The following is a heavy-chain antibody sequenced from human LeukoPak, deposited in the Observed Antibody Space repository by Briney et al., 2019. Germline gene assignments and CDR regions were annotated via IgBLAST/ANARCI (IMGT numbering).Heavy chain of an antibody. CDR3: ARDRDRVLVTAPDY. D-gene: IGHD5-18*01. CDR1: GFTFSDYG. J-gene: IGHJ4*02. V-gene: IGHV3-23*01. Sequence: PGGSLRLSCAASGFTFSDYGMSWVRQAPGKGLEWVSSISRWGGGTQYAHSVEGRFTMSRTNSKNTLYLQMNSLRVEDTAVYYCARDRDRVLVTAPDYWGQGTLVTVSS. CDR2: ISRWGGGT.